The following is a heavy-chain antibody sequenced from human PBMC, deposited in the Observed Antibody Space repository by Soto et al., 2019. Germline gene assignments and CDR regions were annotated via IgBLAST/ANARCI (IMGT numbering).Heavy chain of an antibody. CDR2: ISYDGSNK. CDR3: ARDSWSFDY. J-gene: IGHJ4*02. D-gene: IGHD2-15*01. V-gene: IGHV3-30*01. CDR1: GFTFSSYA. Sequence: QVQLVESGGGVVQPGRSLRLSCAASGFTFSSYAMHWVRQAPGKGLEWVTVISYDGSNKYYADSVKGRFTVSRDNSKNTLYLQMNSRRAEDAAEYYCARDSWSFDYWGQGPLVTVSS.